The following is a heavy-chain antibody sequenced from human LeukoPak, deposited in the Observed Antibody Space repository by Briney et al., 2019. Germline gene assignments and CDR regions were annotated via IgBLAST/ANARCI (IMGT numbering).Heavy chain of an antibody. J-gene: IGHJ4*02. Sequence: PGGSLRLSCVASGFTFSSYSMNWVRQAPGKGLEWVSCISSTSRYIYYADSVKGRFTISRDNAQNSVYLQMNSLRAEDTAVYYRTRAVAADYFSPGYWGQGTLLTVSS. D-gene: IGHD6-13*01. CDR3: TRAVAADYFSPGY. CDR2: ISSTSRYI. V-gene: IGHV3-21*01. CDR1: GFTFSSYS.